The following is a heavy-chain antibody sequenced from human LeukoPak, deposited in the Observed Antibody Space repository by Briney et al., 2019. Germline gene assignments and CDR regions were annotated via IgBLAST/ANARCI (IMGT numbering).Heavy chain of an antibody. CDR1: GGSISSSSYY. CDR3: AREDVSSSWYGYFDY. V-gene: IGHV4-39*07. CDR2: VYYSGST. D-gene: IGHD6-13*01. Sequence: SETLSLTCTVSGGSISSSSYYWGWIRQPPGKGLEWIGSVYYSGSTYYNPSLKSRVTISVDTSKNQFSLKLSSVTAADTAVYYCAREDVSSSWYGYFDYWGQGTLVTVSS. J-gene: IGHJ4*02.